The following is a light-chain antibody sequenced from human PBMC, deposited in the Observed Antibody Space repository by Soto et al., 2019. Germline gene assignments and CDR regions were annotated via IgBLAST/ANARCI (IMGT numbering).Light chain of an antibody. CDR3: QQVNSYPIT. Sequence: DIQLTQSPSFLSASVGDRVTITCRASQGISSFLAWYQQKPGKAPKLLIYIASTLQSGVPSRFSGSYSGTEFTLTITSLQPEDFATYYCQQVNSYPITFGQGTRLEIK. CDR1: QGISSF. CDR2: IAS. J-gene: IGKJ5*01. V-gene: IGKV1-9*01.